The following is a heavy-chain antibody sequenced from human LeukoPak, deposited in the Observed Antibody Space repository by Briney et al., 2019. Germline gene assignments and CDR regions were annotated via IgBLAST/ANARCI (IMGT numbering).Heavy chain of an antibody. Sequence: GGSLRLSCAASGFTFSSYGMHWVRQAPGKGLEWVAVISYDESNKYYADSVKGRFTISRDNSKNTLYLQTNSLRAEDTAVYYCAKVPYYYDPSGYYLWGQGTLVTVSS. CDR2: ISYDESNK. J-gene: IGHJ5*02. CDR1: GFTFSSYG. CDR3: AKVPYYYDPSGYYL. D-gene: IGHD3-22*01. V-gene: IGHV3-30*18.